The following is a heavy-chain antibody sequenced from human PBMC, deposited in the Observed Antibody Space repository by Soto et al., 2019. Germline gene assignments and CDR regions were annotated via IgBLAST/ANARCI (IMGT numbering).Heavy chain of an antibody. CDR2: VSGSGGAT. J-gene: IGHJ4*02. CDR1: GFSFGNHA. D-gene: IGHD2-2*01. CDR3: ARCPGSACARSYFDY. Sequence: EVQLLESGGGLVQPGGSLRLSCAASGFSFGNHAMRWVRQAPGKGLEFVSAVSGSGGATDYADSVKGRFTISRDNSKNTLYMQMSSLRAEDTAVYFCARCPGSACARSYFDYWGQGTLVTVSS. V-gene: IGHV3-23*01.